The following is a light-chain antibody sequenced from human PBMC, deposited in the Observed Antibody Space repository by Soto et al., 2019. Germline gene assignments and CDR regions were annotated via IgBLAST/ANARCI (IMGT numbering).Light chain of an antibody. CDR2: GAS. V-gene: IGKV3D-20*02. J-gene: IGKJ5*01. CDR1: QSVSSSY. CDR3: QQRNIWPPVT. Sequence: EIVLTQSPGTLSLSPGERATISCLARQSVSSSYLAWYQQKPGQAPRLLIYGASNRATGIPDRFSGSGSGTDFTLTIIGLEPEDVAVYYCQQRNIWPPVTFGQGTRLEIK.